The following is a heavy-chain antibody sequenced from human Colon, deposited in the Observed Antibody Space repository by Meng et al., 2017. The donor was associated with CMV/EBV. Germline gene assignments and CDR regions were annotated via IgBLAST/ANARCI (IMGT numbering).Heavy chain of an antibody. D-gene: IGHD5-18*01. CDR1: GFTFSSYP. CDR2: ISSSSYI. CDR3: ARDQYTAMVKDGMDV. Sequence: GGSLKISCAASGFTFSSYPMYWVRQAPGKGLEWVASISSSSYIYYADSLKGRFTISRDDARNSLFLQMNSLSVEDTAVYYCARDQYTAMVKDGMDVWGQGTTVTVSS. J-gene: IGHJ6*02. V-gene: IGHV3-21*01.